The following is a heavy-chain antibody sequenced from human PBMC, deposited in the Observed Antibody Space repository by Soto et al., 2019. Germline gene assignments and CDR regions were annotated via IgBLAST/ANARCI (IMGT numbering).Heavy chain of an antibody. J-gene: IGHJ4*02. D-gene: IGHD3-22*01. CDR2: VYYSGST. CDR1: GGSISSHY. Sequence: QVQLQESGPGLVKPSETLSLICTVSGGSISSHYWSWIRQPPGKGLEWIGYVYYSGSTNYNPSLKSRVTISVDTSKNQFSLNLSSVTAADTAVYHCARGDYSDSSGLYFDYWGQGTLVTVSS. V-gene: IGHV4-59*11. CDR3: ARGDYSDSSGLYFDY.